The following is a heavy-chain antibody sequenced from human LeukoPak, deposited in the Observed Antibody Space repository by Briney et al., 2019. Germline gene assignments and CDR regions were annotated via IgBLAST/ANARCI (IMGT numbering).Heavy chain of an antibody. J-gene: IGHJ4*02. Sequence: GGSLRLSYAASGFTFSSYWMSWVRQAPGKGLEWVANINHDGNEKYYVDSVTGRFTISRDNAKNSLYLQMNSLRVEDTAVYYCARAGAIGSVDYWGQGTLVPVSS. CDR2: INHDGNEK. D-gene: IGHD2-15*01. CDR1: GFTFSSYW. CDR3: ARAGAIGSVDY. V-gene: IGHV3-7*01.